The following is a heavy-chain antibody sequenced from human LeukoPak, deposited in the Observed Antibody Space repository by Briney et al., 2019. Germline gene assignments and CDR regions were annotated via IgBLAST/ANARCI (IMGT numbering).Heavy chain of an antibody. CDR2: IYHSGNT. CDR1: GGSIRSSNW. D-gene: IGHD2-21*02. CDR3: ARGLGGGDCYSKRAFGYFQH. Sequence: SGTLSLTCAVSGGSIRSSNWWTWVRQPPGKGLEWIGEIYHSGNTNYNPSLKSRVTISVDNSKNQFSLKLSSVTAADTAIYYCARGLGGGDCYSKRAFGYFQHWGQGTLVTVSS. V-gene: IGHV4-4*02. J-gene: IGHJ1*01.